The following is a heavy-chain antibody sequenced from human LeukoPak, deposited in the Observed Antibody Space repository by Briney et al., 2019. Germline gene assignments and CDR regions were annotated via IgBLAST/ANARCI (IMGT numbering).Heavy chain of an antibody. CDR3: AREGPRGNSQFDY. J-gene: IGHJ4*02. CDR2: IWYDGSNK. V-gene: IGHV3-33*01. Sequence: GGSLRLSCAASRFTFSSYGMHWVRQAPGKGLEWVALIWYDGSNKYYTDSVKGRLTISRDNSKNTLYLQMNSLRAEDTAIYYCAREGPRGNSQFDYWGQGTLVTVSS. CDR1: RFTFSSYG. D-gene: IGHD2/OR15-2a*01.